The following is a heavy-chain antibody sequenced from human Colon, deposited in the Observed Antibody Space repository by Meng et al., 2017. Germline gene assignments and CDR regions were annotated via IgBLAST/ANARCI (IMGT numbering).Heavy chain of an antibody. D-gene: IGHD3-10*01. J-gene: IGHJ4*02. CDR1: GDSVSSNRAL. V-gene: IGHV6-1*01. CDR2: TYYRSEWQN. Sequence: EQLQKSGPGLVKPSQTLSLTCAISGDSVSSNRALWHWVRQSPSRGLEWLGQTYYRSEWQNHYGVSVKSRITINADTSRNHFSLHLNSVTPEDTAVYYCTTWYGEYWGQGTLVTVSS. CDR3: TTWYGEY.